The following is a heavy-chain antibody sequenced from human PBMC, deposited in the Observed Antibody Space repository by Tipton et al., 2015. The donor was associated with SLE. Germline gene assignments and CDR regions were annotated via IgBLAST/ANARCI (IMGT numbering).Heavy chain of an antibody. CDR1: GFTFSSYC. V-gene: IGHV3-7*01. Sequence: GSLRLSCASSGFTFSSYCMSWVRQCPWKGLEWVANLKQDGSDKYYVDSVKGRFTISRDNAKNSLYLQMNSLRAEDTAVYYCARDRYSYGTGYFFYSGQGNLVSASS. D-gene: IGHD5-18*01. CDR3: ARDRYSYGTGYFFY. CDR2: LKQDGSDK. J-gene: IGHJ4*02.